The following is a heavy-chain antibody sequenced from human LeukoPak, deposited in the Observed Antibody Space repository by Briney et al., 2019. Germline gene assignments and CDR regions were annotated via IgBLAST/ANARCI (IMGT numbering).Heavy chain of an antibody. CDR2: INHSGST. J-gene: IGHJ6*04. CDR1: GGSFSGYY. CDR3: ARDRLLWFGGSYYYGMDV. D-gene: IGHD3-10*01. V-gene: IGHV4-34*01. Sequence: SETLSLTGAVYGGSFSGYYWSWIRQPPGKGLEWIGEINHSGSTNYNPSLKSRVTISVDTSKNQFSLKLSSVTAADTAVYYCARDRLLWFGGSYYYGMDVWGKGTTVTVSS.